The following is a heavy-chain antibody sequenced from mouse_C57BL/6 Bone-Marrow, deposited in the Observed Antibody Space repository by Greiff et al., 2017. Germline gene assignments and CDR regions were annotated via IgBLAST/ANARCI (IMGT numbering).Heavy chain of an antibody. CDR3: ARDQPWFAY. J-gene: IGHJ3*01. Sequence: VKLQQPGAELVKPGASVKMSCKASGYTFTSYWITWVKQRPGQGLEWIGDIYPGSGSTNYNEKFKSKATLTVDTSSRTAYMKLSSLTSEASAVYYCARDQPWFAYWGQGTLVTVSA. CDR1: GYTFTSYW. CDR2: IYPGSGST. V-gene: IGHV1-55*01.